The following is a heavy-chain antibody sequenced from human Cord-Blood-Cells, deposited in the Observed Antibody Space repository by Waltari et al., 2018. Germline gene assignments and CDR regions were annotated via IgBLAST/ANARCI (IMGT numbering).Heavy chain of an antibody. CDR3: ARTIPPLSEEDCYFDL. J-gene: IGHJ2*01. Sequence: QVQLQQWGAGLLKPSETLSLTCAVYGGSFSGYYWSWIRQPPGKGLEWIGEINHRGSTNYTPSLKSRVTISVDTSKNQFSLKLSSVTAADTAVYYWARTIPPLSEEDCYFDLWGRGTLVTVSS. V-gene: IGHV4-34*01. CDR2: INHRGST. D-gene: IGHD2-2*01. CDR1: GGSFSGYY.